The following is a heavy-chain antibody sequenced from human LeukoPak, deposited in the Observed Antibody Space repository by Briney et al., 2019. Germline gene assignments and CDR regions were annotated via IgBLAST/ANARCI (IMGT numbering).Heavy chain of an antibody. D-gene: IGHD6-13*01. V-gene: IGHV3-21*01. CDR2: ISSSSTYI. CDR1: GFTVSSNY. Sequence: PGGSLRLSCAASGFTVSSNYMSWVRQAPGKGLEWVSSISSSSTYIYYADSVKGRFTISRDNAKNSLYLQMNSLRAEDTAVYYCARDRSSSSLYDYFYMDVWGKGTTVTVSS. J-gene: IGHJ6*03. CDR3: ARDRSSSSLYDYFYMDV.